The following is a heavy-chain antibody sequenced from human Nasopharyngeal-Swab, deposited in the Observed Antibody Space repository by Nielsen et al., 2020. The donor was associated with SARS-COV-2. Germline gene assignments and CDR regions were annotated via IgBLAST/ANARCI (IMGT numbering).Heavy chain of an antibody. D-gene: IGHD6-13*01. CDR2: INSDGSTT. CDR3: ATWKGSNWFDY. CDR1: GFTLSSYW. V-gene: IGHV3-74*01. J-gene: IGHJ4*02. Sequence: GGSLRLSCAASGFTLSSYWIYWVRQAPGKGLVWVSRINSDGSTTNYADSMKGRFTISRDNAKNTLYLQLNSLRAEDTALYYCATWKGSNWFDYWGQGTLVTVSS.